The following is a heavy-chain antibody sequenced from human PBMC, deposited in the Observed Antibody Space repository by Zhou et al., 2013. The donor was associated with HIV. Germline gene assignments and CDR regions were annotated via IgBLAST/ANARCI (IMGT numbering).Heavy chain of an antibody. CDR1: GGTFSSYA. V-gene: IGHV1-69*12. CDR2: IIPIFGTA. Sequence: QVQLVQSGAEVKKPGSSVKVSCKASGGTFSSYAISWVRQAPGQGLEWMGGIIPIFGTANYAQKFQGRVTITADESTSTAYMELSSLRSEDTAVYYCARDLSRGYCSSTSCPGLSAFDIWGQGTMVTVSS. D-gene: IGHD2-2*03. CDR3: ARDLSRGYCSSTSCPGLSAFDI. J-gene: IGHJ3*02.